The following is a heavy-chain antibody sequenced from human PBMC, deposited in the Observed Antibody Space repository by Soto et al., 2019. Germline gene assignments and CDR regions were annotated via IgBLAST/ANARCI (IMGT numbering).Heavy chain of an antibody. D-gene: IGHD3-3*01. V-gene: IGHV4-30-4*01. CDR2: IYYSGST. CDR3: ARARFLEWSNWFDP. Sequence: PSETLSLTCTVSGGSISSGDYYWSWIRQPPGKGLEWIGYIYYSGSTYYNPSLKSRVTISVDTSKNQFSLKLSSVTAADTAVYYCARARFLEWSNWFDPWGQGTLVTVSS. J-gene: IGHJ5*02. CDR1: GGSISSGDYY.